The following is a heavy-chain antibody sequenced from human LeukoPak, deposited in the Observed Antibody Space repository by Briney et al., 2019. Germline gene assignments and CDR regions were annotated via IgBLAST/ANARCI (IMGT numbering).Heavy chain of an antibody. V-gene: IGHV3-66*01. CDR1: GFTVNSNY. D-gene: IGHD4-17*01. CDR3: ARGGTATTQPFEY. CDR2: IYSGGNT. Sequence: GGSLRLSCVASGFTVNSNYMSWVRQAPGKGLEWVAVIYSGGNTYYADSVKGRFSISRDDSKNTLYLQMNSLRADDTAVYYCARGGTATTQPFEYWGQGALVTVSS. J-gene: IGHJ4*02.